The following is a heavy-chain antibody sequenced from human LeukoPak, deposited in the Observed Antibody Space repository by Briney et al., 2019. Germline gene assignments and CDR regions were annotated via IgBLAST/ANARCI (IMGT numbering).Heavy chain of an antibody. CDR1: GYTFTGYY. Sequence: ASVKVSCKASGYTFTGYYMHWVRQAPGQGLEWMGWINPNSGGTNYAQKFKGRVTMTRDTSISTAYMELSRLRSDDTAVYYCARVGRGVIITYDYWGQGTLVTVSS. V-gene: IGHV1-2*02. D-gene: IGHD3-10*01. J-gene: IGHJ4*02. CDR3: ARVGRGVIITYDY. CDR2: INPNSGGT.